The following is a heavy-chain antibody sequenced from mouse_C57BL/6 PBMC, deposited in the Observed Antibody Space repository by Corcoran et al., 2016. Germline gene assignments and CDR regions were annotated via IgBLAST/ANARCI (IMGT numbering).Heavy chain of an antibody. D-gene: IGHD2-12*01. J-gene: IGHJ2*01. Sequence: QVQLQQSGAELARPGASVKLSCKASGYTFTSYGISWVKQRTGQGLEWIGEIYPRSGNTYYNEKFKGKATLTADKSSSTAYMELRSLTSEDSAVYFCAKGGYYPLYFDYWGQGTTLTVSS. CDR3: AKGGYYPLYFDY. V-gene: IGHV1-81*01. CDR2: IYPRSGNT. CDR1: GYTFTSYG.